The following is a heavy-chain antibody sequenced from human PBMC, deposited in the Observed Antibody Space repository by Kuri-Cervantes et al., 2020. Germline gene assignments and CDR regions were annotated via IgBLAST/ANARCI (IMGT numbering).Heavy chain of an antibody. CDR3: ARGGYYYGSGSSTLDY. CDR2: INPNSGGT. CDR1: GYTFTGYY. J-gene: IGHJ4*02. Sequence: ASVKVSCKASGYTFTGYYMHWVRQAPGQGLEWMGWINPNSGGTNYAQKFQGRVTMTRDTSISTAYIELSRLRSDDTAVYYCARGGYYYGSGSSTLDYWGQGTLVTVSS. V-gene: IGHV1-2*02. D-gene: IGHD3-10*01.